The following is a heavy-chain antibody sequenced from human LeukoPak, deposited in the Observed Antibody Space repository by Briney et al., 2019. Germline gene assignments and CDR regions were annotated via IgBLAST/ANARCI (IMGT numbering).Heavy chain of an antibody. D-gene: IGHD3-10*01. CDR2: IYTSGST. Sequence: SETLSLTCTVSGGSISSGSYYWSWIRQPAGKGLEWIGRIYTSGSTNYNPSLKSRVSFSVDTSENQLSLRLNSMTAADTAVYYCASLGGYYDSSNSSQLETFDIWGQGTMVTVSS. V-gene: IGHV4-61*02. J-gene: IGHJ3*02. CDR3: ASLGGYYDSSNSSQLETFDI. CDR1: GGSISSGSYY.